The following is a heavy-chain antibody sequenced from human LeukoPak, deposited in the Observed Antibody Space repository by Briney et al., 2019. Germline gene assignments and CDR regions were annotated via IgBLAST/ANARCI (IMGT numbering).Heavy chain of an antibody. J-gene: IGHJ4*02. Sequence: PGGSLRLSCSASGXIFSSYAMHWVRQAPGKGLESVSTIDRNGRNTYYAVLVRGRFTISRDNSKNTLYLQMRSLRAEDTAVYYCVKEMLTTTSAFDYWGQGSLVTVSS. CDR3: VKEMLTTTSAFDY. CDR2: IDRNGRNT. D-gene: IGHD4/OR15-4a*01. CDR1: GXIFSSYA. V-gene: IGHV3-64D*09.